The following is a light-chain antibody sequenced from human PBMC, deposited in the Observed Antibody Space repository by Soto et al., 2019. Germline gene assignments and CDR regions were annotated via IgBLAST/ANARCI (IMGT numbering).Light chain of an antibody. CDR3: SSYAGSNNLHVL. J-gene: IGLJ2*01. V-gene: IGLV2-14*02. CDR2: EGS. Sequence: QSALTQPASVSGSPGQSITISCTGTSSDVGSYKFVSWYQQYPGKAPKLMIYEGSKRPSGVSDRFSGSKSGNTASLTVSGLQAEDEADYYCSSYAGSNNLHVLFGGGTKLTVL. CDR1: SSDVGSYKF.